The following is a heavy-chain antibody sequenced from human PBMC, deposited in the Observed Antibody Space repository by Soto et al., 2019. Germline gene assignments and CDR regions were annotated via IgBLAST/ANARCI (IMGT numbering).Heavy chain of an antibody. D-gene: IGHD2-21*01. V-gene: IGHV4-4*07. CDR3: ARVGMIGTILGSWFDP. J-gene: IGHJ5*02. CDR2: IYPNGSP. CDR1: GISISTYY. Sequence: SETLSLTCAVSGISISTYYWTWIRHPAGKGLEWIGRIYPNGSPNYNPSLKSRVTMSVDPSKNHFSLHLRSVTAADTAVYYCARVGMIGTILGSWFDPWGRGTLVTVSS.